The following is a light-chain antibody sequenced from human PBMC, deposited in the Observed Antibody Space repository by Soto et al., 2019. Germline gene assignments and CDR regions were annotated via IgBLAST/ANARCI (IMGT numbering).Light chain of an antibody. Sequence: DIQMTQSPSSLSASVGDRVTITCRASQDISNYLAWFQQKPGKVPKLLIYAASTLQSGVPSRFRGSGSGTDFTLIISTLPPEDVAAYYCQKYNSASWTFGQGTKVDIK. CDR1: QDISNY. J-gene: IGKJ1*01. CDR3: QKYNSASWT. V-gene: IGKV1-27*01. CDR2: AAS.